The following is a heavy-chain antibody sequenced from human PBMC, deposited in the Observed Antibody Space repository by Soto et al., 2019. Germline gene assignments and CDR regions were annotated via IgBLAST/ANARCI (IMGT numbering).Heavy chain of an antibody. Sequence: ASVKVSCKASGYTFTSYYMHWVRQAPGQGLEWMGIINPSGGSTSYAQKFQGRVTMTRDTSTSTVYMELSSLRSEDTAVYYCARKNDYSNYARAGYYYGMDVWGQGTTVTVSS. CDR1: GYTFTSYY. D-gene: IGHD4-4*01. V-gene: IGHV1-46*01. J-gene: IGHJ6*02. CDR2: INPSGGST. CDR3: ARKNDYSNYARAGYYYGMDV.